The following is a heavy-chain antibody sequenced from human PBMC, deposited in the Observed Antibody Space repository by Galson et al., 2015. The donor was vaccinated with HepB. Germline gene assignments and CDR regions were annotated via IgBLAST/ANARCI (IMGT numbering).Heavy chain of an antibody. CDR3: ARVVGRYRNWFDP. V-gene: IGHV3-7*03. D-gene: IGHD3-16*02. J-gene: IGHJ5*02. CDR2: IKPDGSET. Sequence: SLRLSCAVSGFTFSGYWMNWVRQAPGKGLEWVADIKPDGSETYYVDSVKGRFTISRDNGKNSLYLQMSSLRPEDTAVYYCARVVGRYRNWFDPWGQGTLVTVSS. CDR1: GFTFSGYW.